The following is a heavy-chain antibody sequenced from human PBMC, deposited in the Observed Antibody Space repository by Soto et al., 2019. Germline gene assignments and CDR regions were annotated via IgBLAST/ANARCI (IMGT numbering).Heavy chain of an antibody. D-gene: IGHD3-9*01. Sequence: PSETLSLTCTASGGSISSYYWSWIRQPPGKGLEWIGYIYYSGSTNYNPSLKSRVTISVDTSKNQFSLKLSSVTAADTAVYYCARDILTGYYYYGMDVWGQGTTVTVSS. CDR1: GGSISSYY. V-gene: IGHV4-59*01. J-gene: IGHJ6*02. CDR2: IYYSGST. CDR3: ARDILTGYYYYGMDV.